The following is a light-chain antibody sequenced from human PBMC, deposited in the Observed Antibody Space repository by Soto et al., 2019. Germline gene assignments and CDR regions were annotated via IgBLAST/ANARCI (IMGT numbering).Light chain of an antibody. Sequence: QSVLTQPASVSGSPGHSISISCTGTSSDVGGYNYVSWYQQHPGKAPKLMIYDVSNRPSGVSNRFSGSKSGNTASLTISGRQAEDEADYYCSSYTSRSTHVVFGGGTKRTVL. CDR1: SSDVGGYNY. J-gene: IGLJ2*01. CDR2: DVS. V-gene: IGLV2-14*01. CDR3: SSYTSRSTHVV.